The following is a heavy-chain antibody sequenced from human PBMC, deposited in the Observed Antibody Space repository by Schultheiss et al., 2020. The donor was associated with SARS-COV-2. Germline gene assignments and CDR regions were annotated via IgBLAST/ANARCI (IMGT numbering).Heavy chain of an antibody. Sequence: GGSLRLSCAASGFTFSNYEMNWVRQAPGKGLEWVAVIWYDGSNKYYADSVKGRFTISRDNSKNTLYLQMNSLRAEDTAVYYCARGSTKKKGAGYGMDVWGQGTTVTVSS. CDR3: ARGSTKKKGAGYGMDV. CDR2: IWYDGSNK. CDR1: GFTFSNYE. J-gene: IGHJ6*02. V-gene: IGHV3-33*08. D-gene: IGHD5/OR15-5a*01.